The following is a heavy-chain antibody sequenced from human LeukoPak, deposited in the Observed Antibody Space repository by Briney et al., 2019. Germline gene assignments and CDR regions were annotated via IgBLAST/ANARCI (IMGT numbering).Heavy chain of an antibody. D-gene: IGHD3-22*01. CDR2: IRYDGSNK. Sequence: PGGSLRLSCAASGFTFSSYGMHWVRQAPGKGLEWVAFIRYDGSNKYYADSVKGRFTISRDNSKNTLYLQMNSLRAEDTAVYYCAKDKYDSSGYPNWFDPWGQGTLVTVSS. V-gene: IGHV3-30*02. J-gene: IGHJ5*02. CDR3: AKDKYDSSGYPNWFDP. CDR1: GFTFSSYG.